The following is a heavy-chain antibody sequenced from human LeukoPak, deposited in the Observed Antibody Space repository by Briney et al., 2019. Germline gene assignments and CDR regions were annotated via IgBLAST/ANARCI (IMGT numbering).Heavy chain of an antibody. CDR2: ISSSGSTI. CDR3: ARDRGIGEAFDI. D-gene: IGHD2-15*01. V-gene: IGHV3-48*03. Sequence: GGSLRLSCAASGFTFSSYEMNWVRQAPGKGLEWISYISSSGSTIYYADSVKGRFTISRDNAKNSLYLQMNSLRAEDTAVYYCARDRGIGEAFDIWGQGTMVTVSS. J-gene: IGHJ3*02. CDR1: GFTFSSYE.